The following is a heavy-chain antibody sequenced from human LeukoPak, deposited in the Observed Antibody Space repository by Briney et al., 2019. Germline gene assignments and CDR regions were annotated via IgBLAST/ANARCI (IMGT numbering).Heavy chain of an antibody. Sequence: GGSLRLSCAASGFTFSDYYMSWVRQAPGKGLEWVANIKQDGSGKCYVDSVKGRFTISRDNANNSLYLQMNSLRAEDTAVYYCARGGYYRREAFDIWGQGTMVTVSS. CDR1: GFTFSDYY. D-gene: IGHD3-22*01. CDR2: IKQDGSGK. CDR3: ARGGYYRREAFDI. V-gene: IGHV3-7*04. J-gene: IGHJ3*02.